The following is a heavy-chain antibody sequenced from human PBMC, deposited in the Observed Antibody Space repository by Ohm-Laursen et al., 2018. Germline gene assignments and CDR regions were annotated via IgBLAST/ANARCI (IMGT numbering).Heavy chain of an antibody. CDR1: RFTFNSYT. CDR2: ISGSGGST. D-gene: IGHD5-18*01. Sequence: SLRLSCTASRFTFNSYTMSWVRQAPGKGLEWVSAISGSGGSTYYEDSVKGRFTISRDNSKNTLYLQMNSLRVEDTAVYYCAKLTAMSTVFDYWGQGTLVTVSS. CDR3: AKLTAMSTVFDY. J-gene: IGHJ4*02. V-gene: IGHV3-23*01.